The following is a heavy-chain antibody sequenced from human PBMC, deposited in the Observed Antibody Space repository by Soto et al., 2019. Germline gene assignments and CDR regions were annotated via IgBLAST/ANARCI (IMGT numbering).Heavy chain of an antibody. J-gene: IGHJ4*02. Sequence: GGSLRLSCAASGFTFTRYSMNWVRQAPGKGLEWVSSISSTTNYIYYADSMKGRFTVSRDNAKNSVYLEMNSLSAEDTALYYFARESEDRTSNFDYWGQGTLVTVSS. CDR3: ARESEDRTSNFDY. CDR1: GFTFTRYS. V-gene: IGHV3-21*01. CDR2: ISSTTNYI.